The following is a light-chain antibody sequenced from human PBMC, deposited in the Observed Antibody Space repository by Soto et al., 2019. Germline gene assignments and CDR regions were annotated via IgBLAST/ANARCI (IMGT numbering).Light chain of an antibody. CDR1: QGISSY. V-gene: IGKV1-9*01. CDR3: QQVNSYPIT. CDR2: AAS. Sequence: DIQLTQSPSFLSASVGDRVSITCRASQGISSYLTWYQQKPGKAPKLLIYAASTLQSGVPTRFSGSGSGTEFTLTISSLQPEDFATYHCQQVNSYPITFGQRTRLEMK. J-gene: IGKJ5*01.